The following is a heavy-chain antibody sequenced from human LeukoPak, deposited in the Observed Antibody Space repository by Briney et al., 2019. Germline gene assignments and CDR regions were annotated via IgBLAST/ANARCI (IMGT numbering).Heavy chain of an antibody. J-gene: IGHJ4*02. Sequence: PSETLSLTCTVSGGSISSYYWSWIRQPPGKGLEWIGYIYYSGSTNYNPSLKSRVTISVDTSKNQFSLKLSSVTAADTAVYYCARGHSGLDYWGQGTLVTVSS. CDR2: IYYSGST. D-gene: IGHD3/OR15-3a*01. CDR1: GGSISSYY. V-gene: IGHV4-59*08. CDR3: ARGHSGLDY.